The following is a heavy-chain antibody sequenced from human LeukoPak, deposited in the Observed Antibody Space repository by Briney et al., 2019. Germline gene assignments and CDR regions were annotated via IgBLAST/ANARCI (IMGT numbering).Heavy chain of an antibody. CDR3: ARHGYTASHYFLDY. V-gene: IGHV4-4*07. CDR1: SGSMNSYY. J-gene: IGHJ4*02. D-gene: IGHD3-16*01. Sequence: SETLSLTCTVSSGSMNSYYWGWVQQPAGRGLEWIGRIYTTGKTDSDPSLKSRLTMSVDTSKRQFSLNLRSVSAADTAIYYCARHGYTASHYFLDYWSQGTLVTVSS. CDR2: IYTTGKT.